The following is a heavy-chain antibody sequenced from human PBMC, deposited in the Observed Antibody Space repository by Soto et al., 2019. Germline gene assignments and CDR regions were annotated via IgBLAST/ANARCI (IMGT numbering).Heavy chain of an antibody. J-gene: IGHJ4*02. Sequence: QVQLVESGGGVVQPGRSLRLSCAASGFSFSTYGMHWVRQAPGRGLEWVAVIWDDGTNKYYADSVKGRFTISRDNSKNPLYLQMNSLRPEDTAVYYCVRDLREDGCSSSSCFYFDYWGQGTLVTVSS. CDR2: IWDDGTNK. CDR1: GFSFSTYG. V-gene: IGHV3-33*01. D-gene: IGHD2-2*01. CDR3: VRDLREDGCSSSSCFYFDY.